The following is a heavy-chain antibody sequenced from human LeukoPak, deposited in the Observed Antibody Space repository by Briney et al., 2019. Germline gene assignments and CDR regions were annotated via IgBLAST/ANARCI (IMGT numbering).Heavy chain of an antibody. CDR1: GYTFTGYY. D-gene: IGHD3-22*01. J-gene: IGHJ6*03. V-gene: IGHV1-2*02. CDR2: INPNSGGT. Sequence: ASVKVSCKASGYTFTGYYMHWVRQAPGQGLEWMGWINPNSGGTNYAQKFQGRVTLTRDTSISTAYMELRMLRYDDTAIYYCARDWVNYYDRSGYADFVSRFHYMDVWGKGTTVSVSS. CDR3: ARDWVNYYDRSGYADFVSRFHYMDV.